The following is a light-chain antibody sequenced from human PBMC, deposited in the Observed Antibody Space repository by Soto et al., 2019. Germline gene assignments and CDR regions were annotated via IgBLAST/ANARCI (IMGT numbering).Light chain of an antibody. Sequence: EIVLTQSPATLSLSPGERATLSGRASQSISTYLAWYQQKPGQPPRLLIYDASHRATGIPARFGGSGSGTDFTLTISNLEPEDFAVYYCHQRSSWPLTFGGGTKVDIK. CDR2: DAS. V-gene: IGKV3-11*01. CDR1: QSISTY. CDR3: HQRSSWPLT. J-gene: IGKJ4*01.